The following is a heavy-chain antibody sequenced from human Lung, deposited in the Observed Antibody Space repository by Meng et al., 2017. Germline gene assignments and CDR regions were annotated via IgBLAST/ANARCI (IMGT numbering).Heavy chain of an antibody. J-gene: IGHJ4*02. V-gene: IGHV4-4*02. Sequence: VQLQESGPRLVKPSETLSLTCAVSGGSISRGNWWSWVRQPPGKGLEWIGEISHSGNTNYSPSFRGRVTMSVGRSRDQFSLELNSVTAADTAVYFCARNGAYCLHSWGQGTLVTVSS. CDR1: GGSISRGNW. D-gene: IGHD4-17*01. CDR2: ISHSGNT. CDR3: ARNGAYCLHS.